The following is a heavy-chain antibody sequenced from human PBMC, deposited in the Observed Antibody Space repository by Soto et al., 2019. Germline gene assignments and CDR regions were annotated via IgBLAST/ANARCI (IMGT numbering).Heavy chain of an antibody. D-gene: IGHD3-16*01. J-gene: IGHJ4*02. Sequence: QVQLVQSGDEVKKPGSSVMVSCKASGDTFTNHVFNWVRQAPGQGLEWMGGIISLFGTPNYSRRFQGRVTSTADESTATSYMELSSLRSDDTAVYYCARDLGRGYARGDYWGQGTLVTVSS. V-gene: IGHV1-69*12. CDR2: IISLFGTP. CDR1: GDTFTNHV. CDR3: ARDLGRGYARGDY.